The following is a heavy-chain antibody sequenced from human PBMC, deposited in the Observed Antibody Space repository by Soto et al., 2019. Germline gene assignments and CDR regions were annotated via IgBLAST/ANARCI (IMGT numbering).Heavy chain of an antibody. Sequence: PGGSLRLSCAASGFTFSSYSMNWVRQAPGKGLEWVSYISSSSSTIYYADSVKGRFTISRDNAKNSLYLQMNSLRDEDTAVYYCATERIAALYGGYYYCGMDVWGQGTTVTVS. V-gene: IGHV3-48*02. CDR3: ATERIAALYGGYYYCGMDV. CDR1: GFTFSSYS. CDR2: ISSSSSTI. D-gene: IGHD6-6*01. J-gene: IGHJ6*02.